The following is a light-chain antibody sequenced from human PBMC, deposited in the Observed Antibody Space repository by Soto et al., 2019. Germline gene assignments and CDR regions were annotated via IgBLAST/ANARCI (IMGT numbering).Light chain of an antibody. V-gene: IGLV2-14*01. CDR3: TSYAGARTYV. Sequence: QSALTQPASLSGSPGQSFTISCTGTSRDVRNYDYVSWYQQHPAKAPKLMISDVSNRHSGVSNRFSGSKSGNTASLTISGLQAEDEADYYCTSYAGARTYVFGTGTKVTVL. CDR1: SRDVRNYDY. J-gene: IGLJ1*01. CDR2: DVS.